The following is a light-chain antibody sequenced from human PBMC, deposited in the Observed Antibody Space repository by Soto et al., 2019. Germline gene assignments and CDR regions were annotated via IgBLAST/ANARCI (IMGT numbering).Light chain of an antibody. CDR2: ETS. Sequence: DIQMTQSPSSVSASVGDRVIITCRASQGIGSRLGWYQQKPGKAPKLMIYETSNLLSGVPSRFSGSGSGTVFTLTISRLQPDDFATYYCHQADSFPRTFGPGTKVDI. V-gene: IGKV1-12*01. CDR3: HQADSFPRT. J-gene: IGKJ3*01. CDR1: QGIGSR.